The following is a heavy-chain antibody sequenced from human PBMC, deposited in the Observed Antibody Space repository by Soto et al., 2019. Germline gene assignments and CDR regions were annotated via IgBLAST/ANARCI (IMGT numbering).Heavy chain of an antibody. CDR3: ARSHYTYGLLIDY. V-gene: IGHV4-34*01. CDR1: CGSFIGYY. CDR2: INHSGST. D-gene: IGHD2-8*01. J-gene: IGHJ4*02. Sequence: PSETLSLTCAFYCGSFIGYYWSWIRQPPGKGLEWIGEINHSGSTFSHPSLTSRVFISVDTSKNEFSLGLTSVTAADTAVYYCARSHYTYGLLIDYWGPGTLVTVSS.